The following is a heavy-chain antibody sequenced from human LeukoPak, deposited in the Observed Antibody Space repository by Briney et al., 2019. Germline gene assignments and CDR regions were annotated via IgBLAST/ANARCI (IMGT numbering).Heavy chain of an antibody. CDR2: VSYSKNT. CDR3: ARSSDYLRHFHH. Sequence: PSETLSLTCTVSGGSISSSRYYWGWIRQPPWRGLEWTGIVSYSKNTYYNPSLNSLVTLSVDPSKNQFSLRLTSVTAADAAVYSCARSSDYLRHFHHWGQGTLVTVSS. J-gene: IGHJ1*01. CDR1: GGSISSSRYY. D-gene: IGHD4-17*01. V-gene: IGHV4-39*01.